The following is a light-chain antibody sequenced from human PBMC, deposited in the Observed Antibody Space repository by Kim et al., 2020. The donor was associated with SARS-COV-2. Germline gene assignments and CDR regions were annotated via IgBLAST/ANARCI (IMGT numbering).Light chain of an antibody. Sequence: EIVLTQSPGTLSLSPGERATLSCRASQSVSSSYLAWYQQKPGQAPRLLIHDASSRATGIPDRFSGSGSGTDFTLTISRLEPEDFAVYYCQHYGSSLYTFGQGTKLEF. J-gene: IGKJ2*01. CDR3: QHYGSSLYT. CDR2: DAS. CDR1: QSVSSSY. V-gene: IGKV3-20*01.